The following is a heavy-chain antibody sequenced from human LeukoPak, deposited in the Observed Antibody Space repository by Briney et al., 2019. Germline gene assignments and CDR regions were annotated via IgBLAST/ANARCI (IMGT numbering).Heavy chain of an antibody. V-gene: IGHV3-7*01. CDR3: ARVHYDFWSGYYRPLYYFDY. CDR2: IKQDGSEK. Sequence: GGSLRLSCAASGFTFSSYWMSWVRQAPGKGLEWVANIKQDGSEKYYVDSVKGRFTISRDNAKNSLYLQMNSLRAEDTAVYYCARVHYDFWSGYYRPLYYFDYWGQGTLVTVSS. D-gene: IGHD3-3*01. J-gene: IGHJ4*02. CDR1: GFTFSSYW.